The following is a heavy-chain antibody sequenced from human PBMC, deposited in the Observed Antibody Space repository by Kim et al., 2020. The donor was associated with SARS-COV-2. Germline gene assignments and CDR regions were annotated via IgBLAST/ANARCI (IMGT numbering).Heavy chain of an antibody. J-gene: IGHJ5*02. CDR2: T. Sequence: TKYSPRIQGRVTITRDTSASTTYMELSSLRSEDTGIYYCARGWSATGIDPWGQGTLVTVSS. D-gene: IGHD2-15*01. V-gene: IGHV1-3*01. CDR3: ARGWSATGIDP.